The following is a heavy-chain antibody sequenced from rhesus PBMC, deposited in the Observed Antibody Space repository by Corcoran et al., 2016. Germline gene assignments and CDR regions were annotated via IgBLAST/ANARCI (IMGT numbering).Heavy chain of an antibody. Sequence: QVTLKESGPALVKPTQTLTLTCTFSGFSISTSGMGVGWIRQPPGKALEWLALIYWDDDKYYRTSLKRRLTLSKDTSKNQVVLTMTNMDPVDTATYYCARNGYYEDDYGYYYNYGLDSWGQGVVVTVSS. CDR1: GFSISTSGMG. V-gene: IGHV2-174*01. CDR2: IYWDDDK. CDR3: ARNGYYEDDYGYYYNYGLDS. D-gene: IGHD3-9*01. J-gene: IGHJ6*01.